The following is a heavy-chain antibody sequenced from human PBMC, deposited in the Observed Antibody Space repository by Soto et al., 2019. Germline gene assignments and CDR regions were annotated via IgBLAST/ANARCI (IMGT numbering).Heavy chain of an antibody. CDR2: IHSDGSSA. CDR1: GFTFSSYW. CDR3: ARGGRRSYYLDY. V-gene: IGHV3-74*01. Sequence: EVQLVESGGDLVQPGGSLRLSCAASGFTFSSYWMHWVRQAPGEGLVWVSRIHSDGSSANYADSVKGRFTISRDNAQNTLYLQMNSLRAEDTAVYHCARGGRRSYYLDYWGQGTLVTVSS. J-gene: IGHJ4*02.